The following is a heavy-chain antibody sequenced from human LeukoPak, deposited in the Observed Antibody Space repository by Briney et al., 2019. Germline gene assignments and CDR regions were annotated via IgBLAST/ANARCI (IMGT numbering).Heavy chain of an antibody. J-gene: IGHJ6*03. CDR2: IYTSGST. Sequence: SQTLSLTCTVSGGSVSSGSYYWSWIRQPAGKGLEWIGRIYTSGSTNYNPSLKSRVTISVDTSKNQFSLKLSSVTAADTAVYYCARMMSGYDYFYYYYYMDVWGKGTTVTVSS. CDR3: ARMMSGYDYFYYYYYMDV. CDR1: GGSVSSGSYY. D-gene: IGHD5-12*01. V-gene: IGHV4-61*02.